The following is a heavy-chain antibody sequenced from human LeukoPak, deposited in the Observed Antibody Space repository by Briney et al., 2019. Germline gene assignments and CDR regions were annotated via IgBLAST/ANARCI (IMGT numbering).Heavy chain of an antibody. CDR2: IYSGGST. V-gene: IGHV3-66*01. J-gene: IGHJ1*01. Sequence: GGSLRLSCAASGFTVSSNYMSWVRQAPGKGLEWVSVIYSGGSTYYADSVKGRFTISRDNSKNTLYLQMNSLRAEDTAVYYCATYSSLNRREFQFWGQGTLLTVSS. D-gene: IGHD3-22*01. CDR3: ATYSSLNRREFQF. CDR1: GFTVSSNY.